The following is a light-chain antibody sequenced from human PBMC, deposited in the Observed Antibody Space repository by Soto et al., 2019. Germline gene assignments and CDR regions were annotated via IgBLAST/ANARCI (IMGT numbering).Light chain of an antibody. CDR2: EVY. CDR1: SNGVGGYDY. Sequence: QSALTQPASVSGSPGQSITISCTGTSNGVGGYDYVSWYQQHPGKAPKLIIFEVYNRPSGVSNRFSGSKSGNRATLTISGVQAEDEADYFCSSYTTSSTLHVFGTGTKVTVL. V-gene: IGLV2-14*01. CDR3: SSYTTSSTLHV. J-gene: IGLJ1*01.